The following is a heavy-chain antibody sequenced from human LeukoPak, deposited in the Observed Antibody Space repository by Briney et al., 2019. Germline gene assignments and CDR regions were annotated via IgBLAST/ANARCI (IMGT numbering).Heavy chain of an antibody. CDR2: ISGDGGST. CDR1: GFTFDDYA. D-gene: IGHD3-10*01. CDR3: AAEVRGVINHYGMDV. Sequence: GGSLRLSCAASGFTFDDYAMHRVRQAPGKGLEWVSLISGDGGSTYYADSVKGRFTISRDNSKNSLHLQMNSLRTEDTALYYCAAEVRGVINHYGMDVWGQGTTVTVSS. V-gene: IGHV3-43*02. J-gene: IGHJ6*02.